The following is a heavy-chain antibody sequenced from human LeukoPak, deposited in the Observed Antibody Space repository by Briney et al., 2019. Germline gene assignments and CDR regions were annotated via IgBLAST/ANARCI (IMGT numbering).Heavy chain of an antibody. V-gene: IGHV3-53*01. CDR3: ARAGRDGYNIFDS. Sequence: PGGSLRLSCAASGFTVSSNYMTWVRQAPGKGLEWVSVIYGIGTTNYADSVKGRFTISRDNYKNTLYLQKNSLRAEDAAVYYCARAGRDGYNIFDSWGQGTLVTVSS. D-gene: IGHD5-24*01. CDR2: IYGIGTT. CDR1: GFTVSSNY. J-gene: IGHJ4*02.